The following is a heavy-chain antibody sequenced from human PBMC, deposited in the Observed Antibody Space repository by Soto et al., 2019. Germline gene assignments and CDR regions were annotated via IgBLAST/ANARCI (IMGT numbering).Heavy chain of an antibody. Sequence: PSETLSLTCTVSGGSISGYYWSWVRQPAGQGLEWVGRIYSDGTTNYSPSLKSRVTMSLDTSKDQFSLHLSSVTAADTAVYYCSRVGCSNSKCYTRGMDVWGQGTTVTVSS. CDR3: SRVGCSNSKCYTRGMDV. V-gene: IGHV4-4*07. D-gene: IGHD2-2*01. J-gene: IGHJ6*02. CDR1: GGSISGYY. CDR2: IYSDGTT.